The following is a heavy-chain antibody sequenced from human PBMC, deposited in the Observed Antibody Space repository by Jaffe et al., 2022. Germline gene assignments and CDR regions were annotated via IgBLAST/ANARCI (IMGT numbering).Heavy chain of an antibody. Sequence: EVQLVESGGGLVQPGGSLRLSCAVSGFTFSSYDMNWVRQAPGKGLEWVSYISSSGSAIYYADSVKGRFTISRDDAKNSLYLQMNSLRAEDTAVYYCARDRLGKGIVGATMAGYFDYWGQGILVTVSS. V-gene: IGHV3-48*03. D-gene: IGHD1-26*01. J-gene: IGHJ4*02. CDR2: ISSSGSAI. CDR3: ARDRLGKGIVGATMAGYFDY. CDR1: GFTFSSYD.